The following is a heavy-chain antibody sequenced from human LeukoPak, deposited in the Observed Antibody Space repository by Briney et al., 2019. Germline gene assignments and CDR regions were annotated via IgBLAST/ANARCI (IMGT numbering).Heavy chain of an antibody. CDR2: INPNSGGT. Sequence: ASVKVSCKASGYTFTDYYLHWVRQAPGQGLEWMGWINPNSGGTVYAQQFEDRVTMTRDSSITTAYMVLSRLTLDDTAVYFCARDGELDRRLSYYYYMDVWGKGTTVTVS. J-gene: IGHJ6*03. D-gene: IGHD1-1*01. V-gene: IGHV1-2*02. CDR3: ARDGELDRRLSYYYYMDV. CDR1: GYTFTDYY.